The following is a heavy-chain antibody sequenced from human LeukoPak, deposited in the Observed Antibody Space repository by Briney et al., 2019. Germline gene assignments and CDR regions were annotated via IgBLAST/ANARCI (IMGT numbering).Heavy chain of an antibody. Sequence: PGGSLRLSCAASGFTFTSYGISWVRQAPGQGLEWMGWISAYNGNTNYAQKLQGRVTMTTDTSTSTAYMELRSLRSDDTAVYYCARDGRGSDYWGQGTLVTVSS. CDR3: ARDGRGSDY. CDR1: GFTFTSYG. CDR2: ISAYNGNT. D-gene: IGHD2-15*01. V-gene: IGHV1-18*01. J-gene: IGHJ4*02.